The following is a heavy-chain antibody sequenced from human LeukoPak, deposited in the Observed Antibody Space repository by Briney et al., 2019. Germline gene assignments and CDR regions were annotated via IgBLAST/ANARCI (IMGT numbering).Heavy chain of an antibody. D-gene: IGHD3-22*01. Sequence: ASVKVSCKASGGTFNSYAISWVRQAPGQGLEWMGGIIPIFGTANYAQKFQGRVTITADESTSTAYMELSSLRSEDTAVYYCARVEAHYDSSGYDDYWGQGTLVTVSS. CDR1: GGTFNSYA. V-gene: IGHV1-69*13. CDR3: ARVEAHYDSSGYDDY. J-gene: IGHJ4*02. CDR2: IIPIFGTA.